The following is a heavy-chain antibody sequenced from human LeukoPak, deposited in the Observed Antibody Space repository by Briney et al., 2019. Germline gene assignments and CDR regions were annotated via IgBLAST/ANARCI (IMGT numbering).Heavy chain of an antibody. D-gene: IGHD3-10*01. J-gene: IGHJ6*03. V-gene: IGHV3-21*01. CDR2: VSSSSSYI. Sequence: GGSLRLSCAASGFTFSSYSMNWVRQAPGEGLEWVSSVSSSSSYIYYADSVKGRFTISRDNAKNSLYLQMNSLRAEDTAVYYCARDGSGLLWFGELFDYYYYYMDVWGKGTTVTVSS. CDR3: ARDGSGLLWFGELFDYYYYYMDV. CDR1: GFTFSSYS.